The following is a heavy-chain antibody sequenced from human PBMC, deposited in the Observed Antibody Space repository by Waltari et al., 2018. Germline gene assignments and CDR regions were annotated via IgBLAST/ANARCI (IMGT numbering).Heavy chain of an antibody. J-gene: IGHJ6*02. D-gene: IGHD4-17*01. Sequence: QVQLQESGPGLVKPSGTLSLTCAVSGGSISSSNWWSWVRQPPGKGLEWIGEIYHSGSTNYNPSLKSRVTISVDKSKNQFSLKLSSVTAADTAVYYCAEQSPERKGDYLNPYYYYGMDVWGQGP. CDR1: GGSISSSNW. V-gene: IGHV4-4*02. CDR2: IYHSGST. CDR3: AEQSPERKGDYLNPYYYYGMDV.